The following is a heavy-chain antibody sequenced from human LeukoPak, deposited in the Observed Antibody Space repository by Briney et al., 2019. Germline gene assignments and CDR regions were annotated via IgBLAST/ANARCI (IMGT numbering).Heavy chain of an antibody. CDR1: GCTISSGGYY. CDR3: ARGTMVRGVADAFDI. V-gene: IGHV4-30-2*01. CDR2: IYHSGST. J-gene: IGHJ3*02. Sequence: SETLSLTCAVSGCTISSGGYYGSWLRQPPGKGLEWIGYIYHSGSTYYNPSLKSRVTISVDRSKNQFSLKLSSVTAADTAVYYCARGTMVRGVADAFDIWGQGTMVTVSS. D-gene: IGHD3-10*01.